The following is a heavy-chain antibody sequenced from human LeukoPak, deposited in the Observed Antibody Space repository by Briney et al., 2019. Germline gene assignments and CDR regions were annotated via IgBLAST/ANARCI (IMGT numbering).Heavy chain of an antibody. CDR3: ANRYCSSTSCQPFDY. CDR2: IYSGGST. Sequence: GGSLGLSCAASGFTVSSNYMSWVRQAPGKGLEWVSVIYSGGSTYYADSVKGRFTISRDNSKNTLYLIMNSLGAEDTAVYYCANRYCSSTSCQPFDYRGQGTLVTVSS. V-gene: IGHV3-66*01. CDR1: GFTVSSNY. D-gene: IGHD2-2*01. J-gene: IGHJ4*02.